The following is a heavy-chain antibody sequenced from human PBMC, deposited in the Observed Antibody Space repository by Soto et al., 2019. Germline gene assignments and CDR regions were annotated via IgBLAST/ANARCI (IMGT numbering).Heavy chain of an antibody. J-gene: IGHJ6*02. D-gene: IGHD1-7*01. V-gene: IGHV1-69*01. CDR3: ARALSYNWKYAVGYYYGMDV. Sequence: QVQLVQSGAEVKKPGSSVKVSCKASGGTFSSYAISWVRQAPGQGLEWMGGIIPIFGTANYAQKFQGRVTITADESTSTAYMELSSLRSEDTAVYYCARALSYNWKYAVGYYYGMDVWGQGTTVTVSS. CDR2: IIPIFGTA. CDR1: GGTFSSYA.